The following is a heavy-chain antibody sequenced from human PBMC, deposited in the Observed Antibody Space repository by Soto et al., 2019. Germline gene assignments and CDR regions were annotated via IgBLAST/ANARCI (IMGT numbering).Heavy chain of an antibody. Sequence: QMQLVQSGPEVKKPGTSVKVSCKASGFTFTSSAVQWVRQARGQRLEWIGWIVVGSGNTNYAQKFQERVTITRDMSTSTAYMELSSLRSEDTAVYYCAADPHCSSTSCYFSNFSYWGQGTLVTVSS. CDR2: IVVGSGNT. D-gene: IGHD2-2*01. V-gene: IGHV1-58*01. J-gene: IGHJ4*02. CDR3: AADPHCSSTSCYFSNFSY. CDR1: GFTFTSSA.